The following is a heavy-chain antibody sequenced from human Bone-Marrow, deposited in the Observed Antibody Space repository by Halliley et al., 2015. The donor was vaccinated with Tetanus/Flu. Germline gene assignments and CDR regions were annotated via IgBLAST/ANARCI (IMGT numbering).Heavy chain of an antibody. Sequence: SLRLSCAASGFLFNTYSMNWVRQAPGKGLEWLCSISSGSSHIYYADSTKGRFTISRDNSKNSLYLQINDLTVEGTAVYYWARRSGCNSGPRGQGTLVSVS. CDR3: ARRSGCNSGP. CDR2: ISSGSSHI. D-gene: IGHD6-19*01. V-gene: IGHV3-21*01. CDR1: GFLFNTYS. J-gene: IGHJ5*02.